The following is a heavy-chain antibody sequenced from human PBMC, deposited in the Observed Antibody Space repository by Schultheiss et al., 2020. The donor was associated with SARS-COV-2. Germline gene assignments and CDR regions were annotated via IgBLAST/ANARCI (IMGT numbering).Heavy chain of an antibody. D-gene: IGHD6-13*01. J-gene: IGHJ6*02. CDR2: ISSSGSTI. CDR3: ASRRGSSWGNYYYGMDV. CDR1: GFTFSDYY. V-gene: IGHV3-11*04. Sequence: GGSLRLSCAASGFTFSDYYMSWIRQAPGKGLEWVSYISSSGSTIYYADSVKGRFTISRDNAKNSLYLQMNSLRAEDTAVYYCASRRGSSWGNYYYGMDVWGQGTTVTVSS.